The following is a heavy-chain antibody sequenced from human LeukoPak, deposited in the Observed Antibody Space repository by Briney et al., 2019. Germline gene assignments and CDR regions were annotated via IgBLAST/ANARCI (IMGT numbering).Heavy chain of an antibody. Sequence: SVKVSCKASGGTFSSYAISWVRQAPGQGLEWMGGIIPIFGTANYAQKFQGRVTITTDESTSTAYMELSGLRSEDTAVYYCARSGGDYGEEGAFDIWGQGTMVTVSS. V-gene: IGHV1-69*05. CDR2: IIPIFGTA. J-gene: IGHJ3*02. CDR3: ARSGGDYGEEGAFDI. D-gene: IGHD4-17*01. CDR1: GGTFSSYA.